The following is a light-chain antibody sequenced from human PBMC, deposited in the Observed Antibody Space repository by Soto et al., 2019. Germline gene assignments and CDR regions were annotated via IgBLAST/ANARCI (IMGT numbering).Light chain of an antibody. CDR1: HDIGEY. CDR2: ATS. V-gene: IGKV1-16*01. Sequence: DIQLTQSPSSLSASVGDRVTITCRASHDIGEYLAWFQQIPGKAPKSLIHATSTLQSGVPSRFSGSGSGTDFSLTISSLQSEDFATYYCQQYGTYPITFGQGTRLEIK. CDR3: QQYGTYPIT. J-gene: IGKJ5*01.